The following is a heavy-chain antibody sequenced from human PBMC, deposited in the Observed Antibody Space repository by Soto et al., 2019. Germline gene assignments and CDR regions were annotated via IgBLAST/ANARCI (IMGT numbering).Heavy chain of an antibody. CDR2: TSHTGNT. V-gene: IGHV4-59*02. D-gene: IGHD3-10*01. CDR1: GVSVTSYH. J-gene: IGHJ6*02. Sequence: PSETLSLTCSVSGVSVTSYHWSWIRQFPGKGLEWIAYTSHTGNTNYNPSLKSRVTISLDTSKNQVSLQLSSVTAADTAVYYCARSGEVIGSFALYYYYGMDVWGQGTTVTVSS. CDR3: ARSGEVIGSFALYYYYGMDV.